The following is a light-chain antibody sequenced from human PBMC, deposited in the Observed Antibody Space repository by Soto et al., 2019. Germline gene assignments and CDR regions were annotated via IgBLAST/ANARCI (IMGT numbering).Light chain of an antibody. J-gene: IGKJ1*01. CDR2: DAS. V-gene: IGKV3-11*01. CDR1: QSVRGY. Sequence: EIVLTQSPATLSLSPGERATLSCRASQSVRGYLAWYQQKPGQAPRLVIFDASNRATGIPARFSGSGSGTDFILIINILEPEYFGVYFCHQRGNWPPTWTFGQGTNVEIK. CDR3: HQRGNWPPTWT.